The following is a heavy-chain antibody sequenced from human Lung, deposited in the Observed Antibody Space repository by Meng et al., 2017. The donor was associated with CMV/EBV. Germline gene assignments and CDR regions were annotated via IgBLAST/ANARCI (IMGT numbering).Heavy chain of an antibody. V-gene: IGHV1-69*02. Sequence: SVKVSCKASGGTFSSYTISWVRQAPGQGLEWMGRIIPILGIANYAQKFQGRVTITADKSTSTAFMELSSLRSEDTAVYYCASRYCSSTSCYSGFDYWGRGTLVTVSS. CDR2: IIPILGIA. J-gene: IGHJ4*02. CDR1: GGTFSSYT. D-gene: IGHD2-2*02. CDR3: ASRYCSSTSCYSGFDY.